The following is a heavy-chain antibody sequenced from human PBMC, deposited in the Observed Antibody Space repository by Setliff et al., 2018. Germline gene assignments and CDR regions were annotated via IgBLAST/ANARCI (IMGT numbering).Heavy chain of an antibody. CDR3: ARYNAREYYFDY. J-gene: IGHJ4*02. CDR1: GYSISSGYY. D-gene: IGHD1-20*01. V-gene: IGHV4-38-2*02. Sequence: SETLSLTCTVSGYSISSGYYWGWIRQPPGKGLEWIGSIYHSGSTYYNPSLKSRVTISVDTSKNQFSLRLSSVTAADTAVYYCARYNAREYYFDYWGQGTLVTV. CDR2: IYHSGST.